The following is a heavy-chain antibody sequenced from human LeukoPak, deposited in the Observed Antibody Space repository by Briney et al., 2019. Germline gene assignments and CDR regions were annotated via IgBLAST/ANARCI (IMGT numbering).Heavy chain of an antibody. V-gene: IGHV5-51*01. D-gene: IGHD2-15*01. CDR3: ARHVYCSGGSCYSVFDY. Sequence: GESLKISCKGSGYSFTSYWIGWVRQMPGKGLEWMGIIYPGDSDTRYSPSFQGQVTISADKSISTAYLQWSSLKASDTAMYYCARHVYCSGGSCYSVFDYWGQGTLVTVSP. CDR2: IYPGDSDT. CDR1: GYSFTSYW. J-gene: IGHJ4*02.